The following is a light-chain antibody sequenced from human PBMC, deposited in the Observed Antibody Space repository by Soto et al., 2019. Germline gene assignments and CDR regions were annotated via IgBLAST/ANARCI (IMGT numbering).Light chain of an antibody. V-gene: IGLV1-51*01. CDR1: DSNVGNNY. CDR2: DTS. CDR3: GTWDTALSAGK. J-gene: IGLJ3*02. Sequence: QSVLTQPPSVSAATGQRVIISCSGSDSNVGNNYVSWYQQFPGAPPKLLIYDTSKRPSWTSDRFSASKSGTSATLIISSLQTGDEAHYYCGTWDTALSAGKFGGGTKLTVL.